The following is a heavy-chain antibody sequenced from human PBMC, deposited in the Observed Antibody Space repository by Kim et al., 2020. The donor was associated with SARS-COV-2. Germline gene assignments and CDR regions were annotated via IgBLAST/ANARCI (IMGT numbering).Heavy chain of an antibody. J-gene: IGHJ4*02. V-gene: IGHV1-2*02. CDR2: INPKSGAT. CDR3: ARKSYYESSGYDG. D-gene: IGHD3-22*01. CDR1: GYTFSDYY. Sequence: ASVKVSCKASGYTFSDYYMHWVRQAPGQGLEWMGWINPKSGATNYAQKFQGRVTMTRDTSTSTDHMELSSLRSDDTAVYYCARKSYYESSGYDGWGQGTLVTVSS.